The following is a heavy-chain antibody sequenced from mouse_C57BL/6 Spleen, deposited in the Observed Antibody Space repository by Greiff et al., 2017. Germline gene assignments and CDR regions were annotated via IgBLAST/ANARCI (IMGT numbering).Heavy chain of an antibody. J-gene: IGHJ2*01. Sequence: QVQLQQSGPELVKPGASVKLSCTASGYTFPSYDINWVKQRPGQGLERIGWLYPKDGSTKYNEKFKGKATLTVDPSSSTAYIALHSLTSADSAVFCCASDYGSSTGRYVDYWGQGTTLTVSS. CDR2: LYPKDGST. V-gene: IGHV1-85*01. CDR3: ASDYGSSTGRYVDY. CDR1: GYTFPSYD. D-gene: IGHD1-1*01.